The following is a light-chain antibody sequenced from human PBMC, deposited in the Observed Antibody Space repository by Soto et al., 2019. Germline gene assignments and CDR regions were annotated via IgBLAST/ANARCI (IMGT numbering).Light chain of an antibody. CDR1: SSDVGGYNS. CDR3: SSYSTGGSYV. J-gene: IGLJ1*01. V-gene: IGLV2-14*03. Sequence: QSVLTQPASLSGSPGQSIAISCTGTSSDVGGYNSASWYQQHPGKAPKLLIYDVSNRPSGVSNRFSGSKSGNTASLTISGLQAEDEADYYCSSYSTGGSYVLGTGT. CDR2: DVS.